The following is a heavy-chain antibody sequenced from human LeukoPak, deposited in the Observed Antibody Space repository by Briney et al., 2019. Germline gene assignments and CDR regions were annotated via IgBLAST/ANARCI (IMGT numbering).Heavy chain of an antibody. CDR3: TRHDDNYYYMDV. CDR2: IRSKADSHAT. J-gene: IGHJ6*03. Sequence: PGGSLRLSCAASGFTFSGSAIHWVRQASGKGLEWVGRIRSKADSHATAYPASVKGRFTISRDDSKNTAYLQINSLKTEDTAVYYCTRHDDNYYYMDVWGEGTTVTVSS. V-gene: IGHV3-73*01. D-gene: IGHD1-1*01. CDR1: GFTFSGSA.